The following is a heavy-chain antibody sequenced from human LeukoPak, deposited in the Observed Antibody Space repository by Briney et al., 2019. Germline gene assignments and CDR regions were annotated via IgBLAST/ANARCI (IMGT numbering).Heavy chain of an antibody. CDR3: ARAANYDSSGYFGLYYYYYGMDV. Sequence: SETLSLTCAVYGGSFSGYYWSWIRQPPGKGLEWIGEINHSGSTNYNPSLKSRVTISVDTSKNQFSLKLSSVTAADTDVYYCARAANYDSSGYFGLYYYYYGMDVWGQGTTVTVSS. CDR1: GGSFSGYY. CDR2: INHSGST. J-gene: IGHJ6*02. V-gene: IGHV4-34*01. D-gene: IGHD3-22*01.